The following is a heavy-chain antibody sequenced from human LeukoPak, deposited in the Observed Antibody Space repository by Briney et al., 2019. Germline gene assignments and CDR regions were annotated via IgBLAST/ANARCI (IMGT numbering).Heavy chain of an antibody. Sequence: GGSLRLSCAATGFSFSSYSMNWVRQAPGKGLEWVSYISGSGNAIHYTDSVKGRFTISRDNAKNALYLQMNSLRAEDTAVYYCARRGYSDAFDIWGQGTMVTVSS. V-gene: IGHV3-48*01. CDR3: ARRGYSDAFDI. CDR1: GFSFSSYS. D-gene: IGHD2-15*01. J-gene: IGHJ3*02. CDR2: ISGSGNAI.